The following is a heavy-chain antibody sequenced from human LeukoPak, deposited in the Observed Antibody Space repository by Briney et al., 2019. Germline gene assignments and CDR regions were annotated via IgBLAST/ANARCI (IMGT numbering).Heavy chain of an antibody. D-gene: IGHD3-3*01. V-gene: IGHV1-69*01. Sequence: SVEVSCKASGGTFSNYAFSWVRQAPGQGLEWMGGIIPIFGSADYAQKFQGRVTITADESTRTAYMELSSLTSEDTAVYYCARALTIFGVAYGFDIWGQGTMVTVSS. CDR3: ARALTIFGVAYGFDI. J-gene: IGHJ3*02. CDR2: IIPIFGSA. CDR1: GGTFSNYA.